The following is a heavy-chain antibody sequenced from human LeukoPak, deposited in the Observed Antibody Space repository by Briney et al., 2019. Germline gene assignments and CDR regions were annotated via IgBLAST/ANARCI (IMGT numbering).Heavy chain of an antibody. J-gene: IGHJ3*02. D-gene: IGHD4-17*01. CDR1: GFTFSSYE. CDR2: ISSSSSYI. Sequence: PGGSLRLSCAASGFTFSSYEMNWVRQAPGKGLEWVSSISSSSSYIYYADSVKGRFTISRDNAKNSLYLQMNSLRAEDTAVYYCAMDYEDAFDIWGQGTMVTVSS. CDR3: AMDYEDAFDI. V-gene: IGHV3-21*01.